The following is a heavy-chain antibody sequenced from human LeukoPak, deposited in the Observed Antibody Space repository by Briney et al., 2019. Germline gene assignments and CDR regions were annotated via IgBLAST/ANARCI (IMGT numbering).Heavy chain of an antibody. Sequence: PGGSLRLSCAVSGITLSNYGMSWVRQVPGKGLEWVAGISGSGGRTNYADSVKGRFTISRDNPKNTLYLQMNSLRAEDTAVYFCAKRGVVIRVILVGFHKETNYFDSWGQGVLVTVSS. CDR2: ISGSGGRT. CDR3: AKRGVVIRVILVGFHKETNYFDS. J-gene: IGHJ4*02. CDR1: GITLSNYG. V-gene: IGHV3-23*01. D-gene: IGHD3-22*01.